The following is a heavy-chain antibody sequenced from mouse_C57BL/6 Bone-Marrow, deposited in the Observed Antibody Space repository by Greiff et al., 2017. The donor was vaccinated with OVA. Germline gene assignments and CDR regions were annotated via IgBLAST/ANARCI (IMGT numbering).Heavy chain of an antibody. J-gene: IGHJ3*01. CDR2: ISDGGSYT. CDR1: GFTFSSYA. D-gene: IGHD2-10*01. Sequence: EVKVVESGGGLVKPGGSLKLSCAASGFTFSSYAMSWVRQTPEKRLEWVATISDGGSYTYYPDNVKGRFTISRDNAKNNLYLQMSHLKSEDTAMYYCASPYYLDAYWGQGTLVTVSA. CDR3: ASPYYLDAY. V-gene: IGHV5-4*03.